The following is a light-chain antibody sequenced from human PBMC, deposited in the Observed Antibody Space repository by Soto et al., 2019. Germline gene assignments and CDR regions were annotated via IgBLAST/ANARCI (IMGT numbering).Light chain of an antibody. CDR3: LTWDSSLSAGV. Sequence: QSVLTQPPSVSAAPGQKVTISCSGSNSNIENNYVSWYQQLPGTAPKLLIYDNNKRPSGIPDRISASKSGTSATLGITGLQTGDEADYYCLTWDSSLSAGVFGGGTKLTVL. CDR2: DNN. J-gene: IGLJ2*01. V-gene: IGLV1-51*01. CDR1: NSNIENNY.